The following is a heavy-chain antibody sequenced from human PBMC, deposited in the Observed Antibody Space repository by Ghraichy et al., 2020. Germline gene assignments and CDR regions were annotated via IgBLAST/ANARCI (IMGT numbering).Heavy chain of an antibody. J-gene: IGHJ3*02. CDR1: GFTVISNH. V-gene: IGHV3-53*04. CDR3: AREDGDSDAFDI. CDR2: LYGGGSI. Sequence: LSLTCAVSGFTVISNHMNWVRQAPGKGLEWVSVLYGGGSIYYADSVKGRFTISRHNSKNTLFLQMNSLRTEDTAIYYCAREDGDSDAFDIWGQGTMVTVSS.